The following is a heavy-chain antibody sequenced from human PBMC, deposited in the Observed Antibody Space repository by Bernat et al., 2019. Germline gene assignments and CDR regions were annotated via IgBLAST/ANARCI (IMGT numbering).Heavy chain of an antibody. D-gene: IGHD3-10*01. J-gene: IGHJ2*01. V-gene: IGHV4-31*03. Sequence: QVQLQESGPGLVKPSQTLSLTCTVSGGSISSDGYYWSWIRQHPGKGLEWIGYIYYSGSTYYNPSLESRVTISVDTTKKQFSLRLSSVTAADTAVYYCARSFGSRGWYFDLWGRGTLVAVSS. CDR3: ARSFGSRGWYFDL. CDR1: GGSISSDGYY. CDR2: IYYSGST.